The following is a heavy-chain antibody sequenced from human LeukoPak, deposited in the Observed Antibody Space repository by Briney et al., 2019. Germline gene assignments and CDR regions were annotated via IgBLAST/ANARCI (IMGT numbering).Heavy chain of an antibody. CDR2: INHSGST. J-gene: IGHJ4*02. D-gene: IGHD6-13*01. V-gene: IGHV4-34*01. CDR1: GGSFSGYY. Sequence: SETLSLTCAVYGGSFSGYYWSWIRHPPGKGLEWIGEINHSGSTNYNPSLKSRVTISVDTSKNQFSLKLSSVTAADTAVYYCARGGIAAAGTSDYWGQGTLVTVSS. CDR3: ARGGIAAAGTSDY.